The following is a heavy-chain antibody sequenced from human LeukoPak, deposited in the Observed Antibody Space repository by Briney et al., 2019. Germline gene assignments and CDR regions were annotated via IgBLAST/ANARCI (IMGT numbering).Heavy chain of an antibody. Sequence: GGSLRLSCAASGFTFSSYSMNWVRQAPGKGLEWVSYISSSSSTIYYADSVKGRFTIFRDNAKNSLYLQMNSLRAEDTAVYYCARDRGSSGDYWGQGTLVTVSS. CDR3: ARDRGSSGDY. CDR2: ISSSSSTI. J-gene: IGHJ4*02. D-gene: IGHD6-19*01. CDR1: GFTFSSYS. V-gene: IGHV3-48*04.